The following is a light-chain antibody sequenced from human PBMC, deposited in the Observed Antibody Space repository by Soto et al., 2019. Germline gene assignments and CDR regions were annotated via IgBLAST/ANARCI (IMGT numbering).Light chain of an antibody. CDR1: QSVSSSY. Sequence: EIVLTQSPGTLSLSPGERATLSCRASQSVSSSYLAWYQQKPGQAPRLLIYGASSRATGIPDSFSGSGSGTDFTLTISRLEPEDFAVYYCQQYGSSHLAFGGVTKVEIK. J-gene: IGKJ4*01. CDR2: GAS. CDR3: QQYGSSHLA. V-gene: IGKV3-20*01.